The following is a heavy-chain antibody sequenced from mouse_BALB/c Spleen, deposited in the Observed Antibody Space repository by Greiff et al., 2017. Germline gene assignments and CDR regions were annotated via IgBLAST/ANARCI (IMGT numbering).Heavy chain of an antibody. CDR2: ISSGSSTI. D-gene: IGHD1-1*01. Sequence: EVKLMESGGGLVQPGGSRKLSCAASGFTFSSFGMHWVRQAPEKGLEWVAYISSGSSTIYYADTVKGRFTISRDNPKNTLFLQMTSLRSEDTDMYYCAREVIRFSYYFDDWGQGTTLTVSS. CDR1: GFTFSSFG. V-gene: IGHV5-17*02. J-gene: IGHJ2*01. CDR3: AREVIRFSYYFDD.